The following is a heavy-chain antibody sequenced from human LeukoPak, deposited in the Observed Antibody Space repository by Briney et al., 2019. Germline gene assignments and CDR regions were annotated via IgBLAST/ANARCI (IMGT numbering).Heavy chain of an antibody. Sequence: PSETLSLTCTVSGGSISSSSYYWGWIRQPPGKGLEWIGSIYYSGSTYYNPSLKSRVTISVDTSKNQFSLKLSSVTAADTAVYYCARRRVPAAIWDIRETTRFDPWGQGTLVTVSS. D-gene: IGHD2-2*01. CDR3: ARRRVPAAIWDIRETTRFDP. J-gene: IGHJ5*02. CDR2: IYYSGST. V-gene: IGHV4-39*07. CDR1: GGSISSSSYY.